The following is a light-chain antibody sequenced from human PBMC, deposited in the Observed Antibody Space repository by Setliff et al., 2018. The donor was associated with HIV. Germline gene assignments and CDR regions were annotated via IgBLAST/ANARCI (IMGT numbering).Light chain of an antibody. V-gene: IGLV2-11*01. Sequence: QSVLTQPRSVSGSPRQSVTISCTGTSSDVGAYNFVSWYQQHPGKAPKLMIYDVNKRPSGVPDRFSGSKSGNTASLTISGLQAEDEADYYCCSYADSYTSLYVFGTGTKGTVL. CDR1: SSDVGAYNF. J-gene: IGLJ1*01. CDR3: CSYADSYTSLYV. CDR2: DVN.